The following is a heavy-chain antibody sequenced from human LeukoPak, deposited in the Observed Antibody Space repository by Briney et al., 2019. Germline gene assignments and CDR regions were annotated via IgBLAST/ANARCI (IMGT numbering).Heavy chain of an antibody. D-gene: IGHD2-2*01. V-gene: IGHV4-34*01. J-gene: IGHJ4*02. Sequence: SETLSLTCAVSGGSFSGYYWSWIRQPPGKGLEWIGEINHSGSTNYNPSLKSRVTISVVTSKNQFSLKLSSVTAADTAGYYCARGSNACSSTSCPFDYWGQGTLVTVSS. CDR1: GGSFSGYY. CDR3: ARGSNACSSTSCPFDY. CDR2: INHSGST.